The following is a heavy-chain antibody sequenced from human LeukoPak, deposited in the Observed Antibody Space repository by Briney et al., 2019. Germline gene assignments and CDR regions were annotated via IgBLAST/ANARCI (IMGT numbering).Heavy chain of an antibody. CDR3: ARTIFGVAMNWFDP. CDR1: GGSLSSYY. CDR2: IYTSGST. V-gene: IGHV4-4*07. Sequence: SETLSLTCTVSGGSLSSYYWSWIRQPAGKGLEWIGRIYTSGSTNYNPSLKSRVTMSVDTSKNQFSLKLSSVTAADTAVYYCARTIFGVAMNWFDPWGQGTLVTVSS. D-gene: IGHD3-3*01. J-gene: IGHJ5*02.